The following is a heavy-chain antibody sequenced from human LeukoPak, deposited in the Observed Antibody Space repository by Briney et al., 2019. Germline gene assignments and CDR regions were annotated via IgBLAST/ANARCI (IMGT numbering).Heavy chain of an antibody. CDR2: IYYTGNT. V-gene: IGHV4-30-4*07. CDR3: ARVLAAAGNNWFDP. CDR1: GGSISSGGYS. D-gene: IGHD6-13*01. J-gene: IGHJ5*02. Sequence: SETLSLTCAVSGGSISSGGYSWSGIRQPPGKGREFIAYIYYTGNTYFNPSLKSRVTISVDTSKNQFSLKLSSVTAADAAVYYCARVLAAAGNNWFDPWGQGTLVTVSS.